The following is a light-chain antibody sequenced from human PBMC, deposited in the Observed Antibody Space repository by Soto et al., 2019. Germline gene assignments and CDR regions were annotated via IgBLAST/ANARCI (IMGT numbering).Light chain of an antibody. CDR3: QQRSNWPLIT. J-gene: IGKJ5*01. CDR2: GAS. CDR1: HSVSSNY. Sequence: EIVLTQSPGTLSFSPGERATLSCRASHSVSSNYLAWYQQKPGQAPRLLIYGASTRATGIPARFSGSGSGTDFTLTISSLEPEDFAVYYCQQRSNWPLITFGQGTRLEIK. V-gene: IGKV3D-20*02.